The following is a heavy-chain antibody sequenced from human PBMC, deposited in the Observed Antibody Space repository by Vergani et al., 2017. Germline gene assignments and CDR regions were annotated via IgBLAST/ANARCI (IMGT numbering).Heavy chain of an antibody. CDR1: GFTLSSYW. J-gene: IGHJ2*01. D-gene: IGHD3-22*01. CDR3: ASYYDSSGPPASLSLTWYFDL. CDR2: IKQDVSEK. V-gene: IGHV3-7*03. Sequence: EVQLVESGGGLVQPGGSLRLSCAASGFTLSSYWMSWVRPAPGKGLEGVANIKQDVSEKYFVASVQGRFTISSDNAKNSLYLQMNSLRAEDTAVYYCASYYDSSGPPASLSLTWYFDLWGRGTLVTVSS.